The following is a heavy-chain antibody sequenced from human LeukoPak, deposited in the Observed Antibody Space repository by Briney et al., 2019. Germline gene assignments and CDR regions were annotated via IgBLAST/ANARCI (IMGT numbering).Heavy chain of an antibody. CDR3: ATLDILTGYFNY. CDR2: ISYDGSNK. J-gene: IGHJ4*02. Sequence: GGSLRLSCAASGFTFSSYAMHWVRQAPGKGLEWVAVISYDGSNKYYADSVKGRFTISRDNSKNTLYLQMNSLRAEDTAVYYCATLDILTGYFNYWGQGTLVTVSS. D-gene: IGHD3-9*01. V-gene: IGHV3-30*14. CDR1: GFTFSSYA.